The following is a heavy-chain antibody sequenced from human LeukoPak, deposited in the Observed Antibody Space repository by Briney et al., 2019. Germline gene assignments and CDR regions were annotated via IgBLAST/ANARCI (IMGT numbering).Heavy chain of an antibody. CDR3: VRHGLGSSWFGFDY. Sequence: GESLKISCQGSGYIFTTYWIGWVRQMTGKGLEWMGIIYPGDSDPRYSPSFQGQVTISADKSISTAYLQWSSLKASDSAMYYCVRHGLGSSWFGFDYWGQGTLVTVSS. CDR2: IYPGDSDP. V-gene: IGHV5-51*01. J-gene: IGHJ4*02. CDR1: GYIFTTYW. D-gene: IGHD6-13*01.